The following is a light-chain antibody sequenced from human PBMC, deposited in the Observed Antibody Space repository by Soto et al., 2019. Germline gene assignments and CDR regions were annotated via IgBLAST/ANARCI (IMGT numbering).Light chain of an antibody. CDR3: QQYNSHSGYS. V-gene: IGKV1-5*03. CDR1: QSISTW. Sequence: DIQMTQSPSTLSASVGGRVTITCRASQSISTWLAWYQQKPGKAPKLLIYRASTLENGVPSRFSGSGSGTEFTLPISSLQADDFATYYCQQYNSHSGYSFGQGTRLEIK. J-gene: IGKJ2*01. CDR2: RAS.